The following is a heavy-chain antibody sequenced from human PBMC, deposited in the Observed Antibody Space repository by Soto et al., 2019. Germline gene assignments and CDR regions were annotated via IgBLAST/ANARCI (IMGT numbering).Heavy chain of an antibody. CDR1: GGTFSSYA. Sequence: SVKVSCKASGGTFSSYAISWVRQAPGQGLEWMGGIIPIFGTANYAQKFQGRVTITADESTSTAYMELSSLRSEDTAVYYCASQYYDILTGDTTLYYYYGMDVWGQGTTVPVSS. D-gene: IGHD3-9*01. CDR3: ASQYYDILTGDTTLYYYYGMDV. J-gene: IGHJ6*02. CDR2: IIPIFGTA. V-gene: IGHV1-69*13.